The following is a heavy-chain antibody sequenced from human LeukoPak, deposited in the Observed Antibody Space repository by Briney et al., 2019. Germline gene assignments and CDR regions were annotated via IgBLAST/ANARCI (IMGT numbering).Heavy chain of an antibody. CDR2: IYSGGST. V-gene: IGHV3-66*01. CDR3: AGASGGYFSFDY. CDR1: GFTVSSNY. J-gene: IGHJ4*02. Sequence: PGGSLRLSCAASGFTVSSNYMNWVRQAPGKELEWVSVIYSGGSTNYADSVKGRFTISRDNSKNTLYLQMNSLGAEDSAVYYCAGASGGYFSFDYWGQGTLATVSS. D-gene: IGHD1-26*01.